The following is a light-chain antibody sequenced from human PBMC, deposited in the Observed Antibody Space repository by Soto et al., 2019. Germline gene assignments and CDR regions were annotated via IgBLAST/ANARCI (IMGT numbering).Light chain of an antibody. V-gene: IGKV3-20*01. CDR3: QQYGSSPLIT. Sequence: EIVLTQSPGTLSLSPGQRPTLSCRARQRLSASDIAWYQQKPGQAPXFXXYGVSSRATGIPDRFSGSGSGTDFTLTISRLEPEDFAVYHCQQYGSSPLITFGQGTRLEIK. CDR1: QRLSASD. CDR2: GVS. J-gene: IGKJ5*01.